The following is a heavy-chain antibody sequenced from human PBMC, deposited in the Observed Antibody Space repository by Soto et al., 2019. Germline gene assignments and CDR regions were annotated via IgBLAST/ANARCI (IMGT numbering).Heavy chain of an antibody. V-gene: IGHV4-39*01. Sequence: SSETLCLTCTVSGGSISSGSYYWGWIRQPPGKGLEWIASIYYSGSTYYNPSLKSRVTIFVDTSKNQFSLKLSSVTAADTALYYCARQGYYGSGSYYKFRWFDPWGQGTLVTVSS. J-gene: IGHJ5*02. D-gene: IGHD3-10*01. CDR1: GGSISSGSYY. CDR2: IYYSGST. CDR3: ARQGYYGSGSYYKFRWFDP.